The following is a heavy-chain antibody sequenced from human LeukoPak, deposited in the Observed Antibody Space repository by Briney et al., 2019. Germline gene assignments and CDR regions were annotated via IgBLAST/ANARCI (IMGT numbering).Heavy chain of an antibody. J-gene: IGHJ4*02. CDR3: AETAAGVDY. D-gene: IGHD6-13*01. V-gene: IGHV4-59*12. CDR2: IYYSGST. CDR1: GGSISSYY. Sequence: SETLSLTCTVSGGSISSYYWSWIRQPPGKGLEWIGYIYYSGSTNYNPSLKSRVTISVDTSKNQFSLKLSSVTAADTAVYYCAETAAGVDYWGQGTLVTVSS.